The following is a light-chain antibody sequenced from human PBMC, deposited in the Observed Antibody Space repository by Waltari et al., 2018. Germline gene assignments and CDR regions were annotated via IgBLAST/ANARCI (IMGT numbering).Light chain of an antibody. CDR3: QQYSKWPIT. J-gene: IGKJ5*01. CDR1: QSVITK. CDR2: GAS. V-gene: IGKV3D-15*01. Sequence: EIMMTQSPATLSVSPGERVTLSCRASQSVITKLGWYQQKAGQAPSLLIYGASTRATGIPARFSGSGSGTEFTLTISSLESEDFAVYYCQQYSKWPITCGQGTRLEIK.